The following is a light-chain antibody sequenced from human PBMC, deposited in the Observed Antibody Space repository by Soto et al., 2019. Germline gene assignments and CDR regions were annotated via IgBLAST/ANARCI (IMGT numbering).Light chain of an antibody. J-gene: IGKJ2*01. CDR2: GAS. CDR3: QQYGGSPRT. V-gene: IGKV3-20*01. CDR1: QSVRSSY. Sequence: EIVLTQSPGTLSLSPGERATLSCRARQSVRSSYLAWYQQKPGQAPRLLLHGASSRATGIPDRFSGSGSGTDFTLTISRLEPEDFAVYYCQQYGGSPRTFGQGTKLEIK.